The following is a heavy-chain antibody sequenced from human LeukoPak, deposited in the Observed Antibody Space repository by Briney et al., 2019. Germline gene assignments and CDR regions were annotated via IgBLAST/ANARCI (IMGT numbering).Heavy chain of an antibody. CDR1: AGSISSGGHY. CDR3: AREKGNYFDY. J-gene: IGHJ4*02. CDR2: IYYSGST. V-gene: IGHV4-31*03. Sequence: SETLSLTRTVSAGSISSGGHYWSWIRQHPGKGLEWIGYIYYSGSTYYNPSLKSRVIISVDTSKNQFSLKLSSVTAADTAVYYCAREKGNYFDYWGQGTLVTVSS.